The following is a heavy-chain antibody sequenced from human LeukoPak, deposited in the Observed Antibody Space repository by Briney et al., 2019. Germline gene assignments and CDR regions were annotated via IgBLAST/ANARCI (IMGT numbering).Heavy chain of an antibody. CDR1: GFTFSDYY. Sequence: GGSLRLSCAASGFTFSDYYMSWIRQAPGRGLEWISYISSSGDTIFYADSVKGRFTISRDNAKNSLYLQMNSLRAEDTAVYYCARATVTEKFEALDYWGQGTLVTVSS. V-gene: IGHV3-11*04. J-gene: IGHJ4*02. CDR3: ARATVTEKFEALDY. CDR2: ISSSGDTI. D-gene: IGHD4-17*01.